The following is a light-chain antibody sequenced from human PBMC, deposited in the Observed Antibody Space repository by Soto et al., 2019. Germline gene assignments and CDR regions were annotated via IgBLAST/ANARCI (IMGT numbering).Light chain of an antibody. Sequence: DIQMTQSPSSLSASVGDRVTITCRASENIKTFLHWYQKKPGKAPNLLVYGASSLHSGVPSRFSGSGSGTDFTLTISGLQPEDFASYYCQQTYSIPPWTFGQGTKVDIK. CDR3: QQTYSIPPWT. CDR1: ENIKTF. J-gene: IGKJ1*01. V-gene: IGKV1-39*01. CDR2: GAS.